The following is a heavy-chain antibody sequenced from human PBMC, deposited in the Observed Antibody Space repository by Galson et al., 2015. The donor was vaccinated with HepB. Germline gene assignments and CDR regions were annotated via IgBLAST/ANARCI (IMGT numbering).Heavy chain of an antibody. D-gene: IGHD5-18*01. CDR1: GGTFSSYA. CDR2: IIPILGIA. Sequence: SVKVSCKASGGTFSSYAISWVRQAPGQGLEWMGRIIPILGIANYAQKFQGRVTITADKSTSTAYMELSSLRSEDTAVYYCATPGGYSYGLNFDYWGQGTLVTVSS. J-gene: IGHJ4*02. V-gene: IGHV1-69*04. CDR3: ATPGGYSYGLNFDY.